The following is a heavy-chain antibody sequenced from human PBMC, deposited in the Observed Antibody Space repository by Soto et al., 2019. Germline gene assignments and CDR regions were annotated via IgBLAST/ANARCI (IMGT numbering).Heavy chain of an antibody. Sequence: PSETLSLTCTVSNDSIRRYYWSWIRQPPGKGLEWIGYIYYSESTNYNPSLKSRVTISIDTSKNQFSLKLSSVTAADTAVYYCARHSPYCGGDCYSFDYWGQGTLVTVSS. D-gene: IGHD2-21*02. CDR2: IYYSEST. J-gene: IGHJ4*02. CDR1: NDSIRRYY. CDR3: ARHSPYCGGDCYSFDY. V-gene: IGHV4-59*08.